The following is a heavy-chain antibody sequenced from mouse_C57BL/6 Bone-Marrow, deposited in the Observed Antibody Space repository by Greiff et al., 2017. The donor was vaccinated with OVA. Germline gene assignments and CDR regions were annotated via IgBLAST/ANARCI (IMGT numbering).Heavy chain of an antibody. CDR1: GYTFTSYG. CDR3: ASPYGSSYPSWYFDV. Sequence: QVQLQQSGAELARPGASVKLSCKASGYTFTSYGISWVKQRTGQGLAWIGEIYPRSGNTYYNEKFKGKATLTADKSSSTAYMELRSLTSEDSAVYFCASPYGSSYPSWYFDVWGTGTTVTVSS. J-gene: IGHJ1*03. D-gene: IGHD1-1*01. CDR2: IYPRSGNT. V-gene: IGHV1-81*01.